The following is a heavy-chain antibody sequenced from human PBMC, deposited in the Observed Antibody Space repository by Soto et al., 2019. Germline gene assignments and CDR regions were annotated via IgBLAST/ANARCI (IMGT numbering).Heavy chain of an antibody. V-gene: IGHV5-51*01. D-gene: IGHD3-22*01. CDR2: IYPGDSDT. CDR1: GYSFTSYW. CDR3: ARSHYYDSSGYYRVRPGADKNYYYYGMDV. J-gene: IGHJ6*02. Sequence: EVQLVQSGAEVKKPGESLKISCKGSGYSFTSYWIGWVRQMPGKGLEWMGIIYPGDSDTRYSPSFQGQVTISADKSISTAYLQWSSLKASDTAMYYCARSHYYDSSGYYRVRPGADKNYYYYGMDVWGQGTTVTVSS.